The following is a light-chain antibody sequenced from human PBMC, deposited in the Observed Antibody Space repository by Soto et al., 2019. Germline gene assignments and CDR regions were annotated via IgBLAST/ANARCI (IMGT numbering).Light chain of an antibody. CDR1: QSFSGY. CDR2: DAS. V-gene: IGKV3-11*01. CDR3: QQRSNWPPVIT. J-gene: IGKJ5*01. Sequence: DILLTQSPATLSLSPGERATLSCRARQSFSGYLAWYQQKPGQAPRLLIYDASKRATGIPARFSGRGSGTDFTLPISSLEPEDFAVYYCQQRSNWPPVITFGQGTRLEIK.